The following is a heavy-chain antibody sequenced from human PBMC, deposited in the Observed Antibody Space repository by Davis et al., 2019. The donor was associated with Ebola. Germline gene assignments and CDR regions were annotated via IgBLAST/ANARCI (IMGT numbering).Heavy chain of an antibody. V-gene: IGHV3-23*01. CDR2: ISGSGST. D-gene: IGHD6-13*01. CDR1: GFTFTSYS. J-gene: IGHJ4*02. CDR3: AKGVGYTFDY. Sequence: PGGSLRLSCAASGFTFTSYSMTWVRQAPGKGLEWVSGISGSGSTYYAGSVKGRFTFSRDNSKNTLYLQMNSLRAEDTAVYYCAKGVGYTFDYWGQGTLVTVSS.